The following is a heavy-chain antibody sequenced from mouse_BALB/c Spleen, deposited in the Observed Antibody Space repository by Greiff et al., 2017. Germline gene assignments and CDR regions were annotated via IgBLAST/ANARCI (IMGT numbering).Heavy chain of an antibody. CDR3: DRPRDGRAYRYDYAMDY. CDR1: GFPFSSYG. D-gene: IGHD2-14*01. V-gene: IGHV5-6*02. Sequence: EVMLVESGGDLVKPGGSLKLSCAASGFPFSSYGMSWVRQIPDKRLEWVATISSGGSYTYYPDSVRGRFTISRDNAKNTLYLQMSSLKSEVTAMYYCDRPRDGRAYRYDYAMDYWGQGTSVTVSA. J-gene: IGHJ4*01. CDR2: ISSGGSYT.